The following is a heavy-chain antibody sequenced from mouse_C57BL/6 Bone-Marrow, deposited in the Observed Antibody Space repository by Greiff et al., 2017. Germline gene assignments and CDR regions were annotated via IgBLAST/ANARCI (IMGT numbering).Heavy chain of an antibody. CDR2: IYPGGGYT. V-gene: IGHV1-63*01. J-gene: IGHJ4*01. CDR3: ARSLYYDFSYAMDY. D-gene: IGHD2-4*01. CDR1: GYTFTNYW. Sequence: VQLQQSGAELVRPGTSVKMSCKASGYTFTNYWIGWAKQRPGHGLEWIGDIYPGGGYTNYNEKLKGKATLTADKSSSTAYMQFSSLTSEDSAIYYCARSLYYDFSYAMDYWGQGTSVIVSS.